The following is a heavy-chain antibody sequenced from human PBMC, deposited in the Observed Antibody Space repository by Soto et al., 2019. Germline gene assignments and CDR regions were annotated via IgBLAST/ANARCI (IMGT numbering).Heavy chain of an antibody. CDR1: DTVLPITG. CDR2: LILVTPIA. CDR3: ASGGDASGHHAFDV. J-gene: IGHJ3*01. D-gene: IGHD6-19*01. V-gene: IGHV5-10-1*01. Sequence: HWESLRSRLSVLDTVLPITGSSGCARCPEKAWSGWGGLILVTPIATYNPSFQGHVTMSADKSINTAYLQWSSLKASDTAMYYCASGGDASGHHAFDVWGLGTMVTVSS.